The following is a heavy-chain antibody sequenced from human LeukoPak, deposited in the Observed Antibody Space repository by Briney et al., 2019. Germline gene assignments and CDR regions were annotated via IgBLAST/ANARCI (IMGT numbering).Heavy chain of an antibody. CDR3: AARITIFGVVIMGGDY. CDR1: GFTVSSNY. CDR2: IYSGGST. J-gene: IGHJ4*02. D-gene: IGHD3-3*01. V-gene: IGHV3-53*01. Sequence: GGSLRLSCAASGFTVSSNYMSWVRQAPGKGLEWVSVIYSGGSTYCADSVKGRFTISRDNSKNTLYLQMNSLRAEDTAVYYCAARITIFGVVIMGGDYWGQGTLVTVSS.